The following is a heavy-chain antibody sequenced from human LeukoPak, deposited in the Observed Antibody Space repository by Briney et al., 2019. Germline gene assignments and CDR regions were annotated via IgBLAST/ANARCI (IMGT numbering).Heavy chain of an antibody. J-gene: IGHJ4*02. D-gene: IGHD3-22*01. V-gene: IGHV4-39*07. CDR3: ARWGYDSSGYWRDY. CDR1: GGSISSSSYY. CDR2: INHSGST. Sequence: SETLSLTCTVSGGSISSSSYYWGWIRQPPGKGLEWIGEINHSGSTNYNPSLKSRVTISVDTSKNQFSLKLSSVTAADTAVYYCARWGYDSSGYWRDYWGQGTLVTVSS.